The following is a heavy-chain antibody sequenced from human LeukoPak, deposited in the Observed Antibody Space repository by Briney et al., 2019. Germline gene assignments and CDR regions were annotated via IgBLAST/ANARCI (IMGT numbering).Heavy chain of an antibody. CDR3: ATLMAHLDY. V-gene: IGHV1-2*02. Sequence: ASVKVSCKAFGYTFTDYHMHWVRQAPGQELEWMGWINPNSGDTNYAQKFQGRVTMTRDTTISTAYMELNRLRSDDTAAFYCATLMAHLDYWGQGTLVTVSS. D-gene: IGHD2-8*01. CDR1: GYTFTDYH. CDR2: INPNSGDT. J-gene: IGHJ4*02.